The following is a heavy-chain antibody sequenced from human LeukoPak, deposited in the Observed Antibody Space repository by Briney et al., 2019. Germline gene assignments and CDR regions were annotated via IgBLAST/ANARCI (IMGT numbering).Heavy chain of an antibody. CDR2: IYTSGST. Sequence: PSQTLSLTCTVSGGSISSGSYYWSWIRQPAGKGLEWIGRIYTSGSTNYNPSLKSRVTISVDTSKNQFSLKLSSVTAADTAVYYCARGGSPGGFDAFDIWGQGTMVTVSS. CDR3: ARGGSPGGFDAFDI. D-gene: IGHD1-26*01. CDR1: GGSISSGSYY. V-gene: IGHV4-61*02. J-gene: IGHJ3*02.